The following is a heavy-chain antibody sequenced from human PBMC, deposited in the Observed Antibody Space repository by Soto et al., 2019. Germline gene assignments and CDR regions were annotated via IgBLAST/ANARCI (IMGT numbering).Heavy chain of an antibody. Sequence: QVQLVESGGGVVQPGRSLRLSCAASGFTFSSYGMHWVRQAPGKGLEWVAVIWYDGSNKYYADSVKGRFTISRDNSKNTLYLQMSSLRAEETAVYYCASEGGAFDIWGQGTMVTVSS. CDR3: ASEGGAFDI. CDR2: IWYDGSNK. V-gene: IGHV3-33*01. CDR1: GFTFSSYG. J-gene: IGHJ3*02.